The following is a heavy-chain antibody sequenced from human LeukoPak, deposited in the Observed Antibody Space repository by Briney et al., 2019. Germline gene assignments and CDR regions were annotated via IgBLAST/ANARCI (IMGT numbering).Heavy chain of an antibody. D-gene: IGHD3-9*01. CDR3: ARGPHPGLRYFDWLLDWFDP. V-gene: IGHV1-18*01. CDR1: GYTFTSYG. CDR2: ISAYNGNT. J-gene: IGHJ5*02. Sequence: GASVKVSCKASGYTFTSYGISWVRQAPGQGLEWMGWISAYNGNTNYAQKLQGRVTMTTDASTSTAYMELRSLRSDDTAVYYCARGPHPGLRYFDWLLDWFDPWGQGTLVTVSS.